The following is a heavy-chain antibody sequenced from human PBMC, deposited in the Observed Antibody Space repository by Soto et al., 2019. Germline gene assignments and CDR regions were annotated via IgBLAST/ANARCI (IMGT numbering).Heavy chain of an antibody. D-gene: IGHD2-2*01. CDR1: GFTFSSYS. V-gene: IGHV3-21*01. CDR3: ARDRSFLPAGIGNWFDP. Sequence: GGSLRLSCAASGFTFSSYSMNWVRQAPGKGLEWVSSISSSSSYIYYADSVKGRFTISRDNAKNSLYLQMNSLRAEDTAVYYCARDRSFLPAGIGNWFDPWGQGTLVTVSS. J-gene: IGHJ5*02. CDR2: ISSSSSYI.